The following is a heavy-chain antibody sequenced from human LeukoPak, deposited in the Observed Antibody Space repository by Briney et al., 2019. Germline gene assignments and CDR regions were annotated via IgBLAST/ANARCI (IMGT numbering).Heavy chain of an antibody. V-gene: IGHV3-21*01. J-gene: IGHJ3*02. CDR3: ARVPVLRYFDWPGDAFDI. Sequence: PGGPLRLSCAASGFTFSSYSMNWVRQAPGKGLEWVSSISNSSSYIYYADSVKGRFTISRDNAKNSLYLQMNSLRAEDTAVYYCARVPVLRYFDWPGDAFDIWGQGTMVTVSS. CDR1: GFTFSSYS. CDR2: ISNSSSYI. D-gene: IGHD3-9*01.